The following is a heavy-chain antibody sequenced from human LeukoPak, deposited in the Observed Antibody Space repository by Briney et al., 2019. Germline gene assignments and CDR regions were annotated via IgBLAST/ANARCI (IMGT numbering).Heavy chain of an antibody. V-gene: IGHV3-66*02. CDR3: ARVGRYFDWFPYYFDY. CDR1: GFTVSSNY. Sequence: GGSLRLSCPASGFTVSSNYMSWVRQAPGKGLEWVSVIYSGGSTYYADSVKGRFTISRDNSKNTLYLQMNSLRAEDTAVYYCARVGRYFDWFPYYFDYWGQGTLVTVSS. D-gene: IGHD3-9*01. J-gene: IGHJ4*02. CDR2: IYSGGST.